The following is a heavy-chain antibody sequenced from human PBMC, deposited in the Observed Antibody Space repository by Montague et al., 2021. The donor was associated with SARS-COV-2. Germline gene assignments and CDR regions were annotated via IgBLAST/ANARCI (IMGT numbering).Heavy chain of an antibody. Sequence: SLRLSCSASGFSFSSSVMHWVRQAPGKGLEWVAVISYDGNIKNDIDSVKGRFTISRDNSKNTLYLQMNGLRPDDTAVYYCARGPHYCSGGDCFWGQGALVTVSS. CDR1: GFSFSSSV. CDR3: ARGPHYCSGGDCF. D-gene: IGHD2-15*01. V-gene: IGHV3-30*04. CDR2: ISYDGNIK. J-gene: IGHJ4*02.